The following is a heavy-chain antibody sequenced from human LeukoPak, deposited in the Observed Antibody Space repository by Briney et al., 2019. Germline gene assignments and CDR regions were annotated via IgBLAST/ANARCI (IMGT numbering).Heavy chain of an antibody. Sequence: ASVKVSCKASGGXFSSYAISWVRQAPGQGLRWMGGIIPIFGTANYAQKFQGRVTITADESTSTAYMELSSLRSEDTAVYYCAEKGNWNKDYYGMDVWGQGTTVTVSS. D-gene: IGHD1/OR15-1a*01. CDR2: IIPIFGTA. CDR1: GGXFSSYA. CDR3: AEKGNWNKDYYGMDV. J-gene: IGHJ6*02. V-gene: IGHV1-69*01.